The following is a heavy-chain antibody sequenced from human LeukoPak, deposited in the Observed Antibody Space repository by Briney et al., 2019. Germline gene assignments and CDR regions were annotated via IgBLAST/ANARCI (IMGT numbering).Heavy chain of an antibody. CDR2: FDPEDGET. Sequence: ASVKVSCKVSGYTLTELSMHWVRQAPGKGLEWMGGFDPEDGETIYAQKFQGRVTMTEDTSTDTAYMELSSLRSEDTAVYYCATVRHTATHTSFDYWGQGTLVTVSS. J-gene: IGHJ4*02. V-gene: IGHV1-24*01. D-gene: IGHD4-17*01. CDR3: ATVRHTATHTSFDY. CDR1: GYTLTELS.